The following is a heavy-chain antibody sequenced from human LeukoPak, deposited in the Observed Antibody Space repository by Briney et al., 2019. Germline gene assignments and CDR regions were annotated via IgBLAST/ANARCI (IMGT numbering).Heavy chain of an antibody. CDR1: GYTFTGYF. J-gene: IGHJ4*02. Sequence: GASVRVSCKASGYTFTGYFMHWVRQAPGQGLDWMGWINPNTGGTKHAQKFQGRVTMTRDTSIGTAYMELSTVTSDDTAVYFCARVHATGYFSLDLGYWGQGTLVTVSS. CDR2: INPNTGGT. V-gene: IGHV1-2*02. CDR3: ARVHATGYFSLDLGY. D-gene: IGHD3-9*01.